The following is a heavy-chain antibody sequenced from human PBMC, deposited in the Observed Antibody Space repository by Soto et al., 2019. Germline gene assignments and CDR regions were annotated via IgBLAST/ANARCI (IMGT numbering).Heavy chain of an antibody. V-gene: IGHV3-23*01. D-gene: IGHD3-3*01. CDR3: AKFFWSDYSPLPFSI. J-gene: IGHJ1*01. CDR1: GFIFSSYA. CDR2: IRGSGGTI. Sequence: GGSLRLSCVASGFIFSSYAMSWVRQTPGKGLEWVSAIRGSGGTIYYADTVKGRFTISRENSKNTLFLQMDSLRAEDTAIYYCAKFFWSDYSPLPFSIWGQGTQVTVPQ.